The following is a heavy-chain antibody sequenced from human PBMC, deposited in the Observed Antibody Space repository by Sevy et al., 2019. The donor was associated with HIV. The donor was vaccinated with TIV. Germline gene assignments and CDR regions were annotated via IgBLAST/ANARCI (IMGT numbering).Heavy chain of an antibody. CDR1: GYTFTGDY. CDR2: INPNTGDT. Sequence: ASVKVSCKASGYTFTGDYMYWVRQAPGQGLEWMGRINPNTGDTNYAQKFQDRVTMTRDTSISTGYLELSRLTSDDTAVYYCARGRYNWNDVPGYWGQGTLVTVSS. V-gene: IGHV1-2*02. CDR3: ARGRYNWNDVPGY. D-gene: IGHD1-1*01. J-gene: IGHJ4*01.